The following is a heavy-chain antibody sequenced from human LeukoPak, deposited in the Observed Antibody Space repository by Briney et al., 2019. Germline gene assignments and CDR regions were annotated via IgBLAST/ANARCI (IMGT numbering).Heavy chain of an antibody. CDR3: ARDSPARGDPPPH. Sequence: ASVKVSCKASGYTFTGYYMHWVRQAPGQGLEWMGRINPNSGGTNYAQKFQGRVTMTRDTSISTAYMELSRLRSEDTAVYYCARDSPARGDPPPHWGQGTLVTVSS. J-gene: IGHJ1*01. V-gene: IGHV1-2*06. D-gene: IGHD3-10*01. CDR2: INPNSGGT. CDR1: GYTFTGYY.